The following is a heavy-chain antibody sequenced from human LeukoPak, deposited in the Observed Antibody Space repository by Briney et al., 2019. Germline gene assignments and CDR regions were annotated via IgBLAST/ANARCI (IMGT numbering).Heavy chain of an antibody. V-gene: IGHV3-30*02. J-gene: IGHJ1*01. CDR1: GFTFSSYG. D-gene: IGHD2-15*01. CDR2: IRYDGNNQ. CDR3: AKSVVVVVAARDRRAEYFQH. Sequence: GGSLRLSCAASGFTFSSYGMHWVRQAPGKGLEWVTFIRYDGNNQYYADSVKGRFTISRDNSKNTLYLQMNSLRADDTAVYYCAKSVVVVVAARDRRAEYFQHWGQGTLVSVSS.